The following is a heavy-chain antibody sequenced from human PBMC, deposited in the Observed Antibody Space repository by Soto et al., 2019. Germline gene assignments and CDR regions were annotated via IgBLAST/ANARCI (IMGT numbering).Heavy chain of an antibody. V-gene: IGHV4-34*01. D-gene: IGHD4-17*01. CDR3: ARGRHDYGIRLYYYGMDV. CDR1: GGSFSGYY. Sequence: SETLSLTCAVYGGSFSGYYWSWIRQPPGKWLEWIGEINHSGSTNYNPSLKSRVTISVDTSKNQFSLKLSSVTAADTAVYYCARGRHDYGIRLYYYGMDVWGQGTTVTVSS. J-gene: IGHJ6*02. CDR2: INHSGST.